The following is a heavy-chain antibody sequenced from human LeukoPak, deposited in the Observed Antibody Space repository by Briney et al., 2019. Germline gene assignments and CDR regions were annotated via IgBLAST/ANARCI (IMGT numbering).Heavy chain of an antibody. V-gene: IGHV1-2*04. CDR1: GYTFTGYY. CDR2: INPNSGGT. Sequence: GASVTVSCKASGYTFTGYYMHWVRQAPGQGLEWMGWINPNSGGTNYAQKFQGWVTMTRDTSISTAYMELSRLRSDDTAVYYCARVAMGAATELFDYWGQGTLVTVSS. D-gene: IGHD2-15*01. J-gene: IGHJ4*02. CDR3: ARVAMGAATELFDY.